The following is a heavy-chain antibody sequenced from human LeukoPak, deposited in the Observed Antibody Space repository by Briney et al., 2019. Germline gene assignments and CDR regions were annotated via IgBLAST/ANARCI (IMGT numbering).Heavy chain of an antibody. CDR3: ARDLNLYDSSGYYPR. Sequence: GSLRLSCAASGFTFSSYSMNWVLQAPGKGLEWVSYISSSSGTIYYADSVKGRFTISRDNAENSLYLQMNSLRDEDTAVYYCARDLNLYDSSGYYPRRGQGTLVTVSS. D-gene: IGHD3-22*01. J-gene: IGHJ4*02. CDR1: GFTFSSYS. V-gene: IGHV3-48*02. CDR2: ISSSSGTI.